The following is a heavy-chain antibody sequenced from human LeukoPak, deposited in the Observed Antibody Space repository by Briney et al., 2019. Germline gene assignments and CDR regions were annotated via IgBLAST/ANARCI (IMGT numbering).Heavy chain of an antibody. J-gene: IGHJ4*02. D-gene: IGHD3-16*01. Sequence: SVKVSCKASGGTFSSYAISWVRQAPGQGLEWMGRIIPIFGIANYAQKFQGRVTITADKPTSTAYMELSSLRSEDTAVYYCARDESLGEPVYWGQGTLVTVSS. CDR2: IIPIFGIA. CDR1: GGTFSSYA. V-gene: IGHV1-69*04. CDR3: ARDESLGEPVY.